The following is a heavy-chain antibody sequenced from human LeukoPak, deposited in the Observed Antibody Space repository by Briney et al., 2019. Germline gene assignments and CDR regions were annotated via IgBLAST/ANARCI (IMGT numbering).Heavy chain of an antibody. CDR3: ARRSGDWAVNWFDP. D-gene: IGHD2-21*02. Sequence: SETLSLTCTVSGGSITGTTYYWAWFRQPPGKGLEWIGSLYSDGRTFYGPSLRSRITISGDTSKNHFSLKLTSVTAADTAVYYCARRSGDWAVNWFDPWGQGTLVTVSS. CDR1: GGSITGTTYY. CDR2: LYSDGRT. J-gene: IGHJ5*02. V-gene: IGHV4-39*02.